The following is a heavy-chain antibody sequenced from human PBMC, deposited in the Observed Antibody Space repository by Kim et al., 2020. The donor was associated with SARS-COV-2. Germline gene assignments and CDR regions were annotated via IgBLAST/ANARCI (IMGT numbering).Heavy chain of an antibody. D-gene: IGHD3-16*02. J-gene: IGHJ4*02. Sequence: DSVKVRFTISRDNVKNSLYLQMNSLRDEDTAVYYCASSLYDYVWGSYLDYWGQGTLVAVSS. CDR3: ASSLYDYVWGSYLDY. V-gene: IGHV3-48*02.